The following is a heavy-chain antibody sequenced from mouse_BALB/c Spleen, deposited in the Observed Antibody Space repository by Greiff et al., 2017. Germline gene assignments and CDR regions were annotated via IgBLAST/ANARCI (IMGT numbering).Heavy chain of an antibody. V-gene: IGHV7-3*02. CDR1: GFTFTAYY. CDR3: ARRYGYYFDY. J-gene: IGHJ2*01. Sequence: EVKVEESGGGLVQPGGSLRLSCATSGFTFTAYYMSWVRQPPGKALEWLGFIRNKANGYTTEYSASVKGRFTISRDNSQSILYLQMNTLRAEDSATYYCARRYGYYFDYWGQGTTLTVSS. CDR2: IRNKANGYTT. D-gene: IGHD1-1*01.